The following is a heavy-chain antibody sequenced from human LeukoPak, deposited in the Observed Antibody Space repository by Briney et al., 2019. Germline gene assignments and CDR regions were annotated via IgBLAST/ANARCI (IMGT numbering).Heavy chain of an antibody. CDR2: IYPSGST. J-gene: IGHJ4*02. V-gene: IGHV4-30-2*01. D-gene: IGHD6-19*01. CDR3: AREDLRLGTFAY. Sequence: SQTLSLTCAVSGGSISSGGYSWSWIRQPPGKGLEWIGYIYPSGSTYYNPSLKSRVTISVDRSKNQFSLKLSSVTAADTAVYYCAREDLRLGTFAYWGQGTLVTVSS. CDR1: GGSISSGGYS.